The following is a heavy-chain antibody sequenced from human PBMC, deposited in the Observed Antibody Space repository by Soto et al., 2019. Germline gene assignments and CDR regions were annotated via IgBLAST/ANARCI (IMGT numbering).Heavy chain of an antibody. CDR1: GFTFSSYS. Sequence: PGGSLRLSCGVTGFTFSSYSMNWVRQAPGKGLEWVSHISSSSTTIYYADSVKGRFTISRDNAKNSLYLQMNSRRDEDTAVYYCAKDSWMHSSSWIFDYWGQGTLVTVSS. V-gene: IGHV3-48*02. CDR3: AKDSWMHSSSWIFDY. J-gene: IGHJ4*02. CDR2: ISSSSTTI. D-gene: IGHD6-13*01.